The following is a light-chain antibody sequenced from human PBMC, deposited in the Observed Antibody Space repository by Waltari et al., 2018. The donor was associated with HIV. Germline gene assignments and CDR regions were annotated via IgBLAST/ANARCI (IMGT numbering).Light chain of an antibody. Sequence: ASQGVSGYHLAWYQQKPGQAPRLLIFGASTRATGIPNRFSGSGSGTDFTLTISALEPEDCAVYYCQQYGTSPLTFGGGTKVEIK. CDR2: GAS. V-gene: IGKV3-20*01. CDR1: QGVSGYH. J-gene: IGKJ4*01. CDR3: QQYGTSPLT.